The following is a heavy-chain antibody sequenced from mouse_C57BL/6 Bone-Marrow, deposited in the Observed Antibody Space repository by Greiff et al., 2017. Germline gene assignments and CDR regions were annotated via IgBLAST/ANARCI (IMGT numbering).Heavy chain of an antibody. J-gene: IGHJ1*03. D-gene: IGHD1-1*01. CDR1: GYAFSTYW. Sequence: VKLQQSGAELVKPGASVKISCKVSGYAFSTYWMNWVKQRPGKGLEWIGQIYPGDGDTNYNGKFKGKATITADTSSNTAYLQLSSLTSEDTAVYYCTFFSYYGSSYWYFDVWGTGTTVTVSS. CDR2: IYPGDGDT. V-gene: IGHV1-80*01. CDR3: TFFSYYGSSYWYFDV.